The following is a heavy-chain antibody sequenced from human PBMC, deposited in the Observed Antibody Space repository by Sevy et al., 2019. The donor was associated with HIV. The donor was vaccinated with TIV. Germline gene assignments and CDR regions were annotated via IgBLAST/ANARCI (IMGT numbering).Heavy chain of an antibody. CDR3: AATREYYYGNSGYFDY. CDR1: GYTLTKLS. Sequence: ASVKVSCKVSGYTLTKLSMHWVRQAPGKGLEWMGSFDPEDGERIYAQNFQGRVTMSEDTSTDTAYMDLSSLRSDDTAVYFYAATREYYYGNSGYFDYWGQGTLVTVSS. J-gene: IGHJ4*02. V-gene: IGHV1-24*01. D-gene: IGHD3-22*01. CDR2: FDPEDGER.